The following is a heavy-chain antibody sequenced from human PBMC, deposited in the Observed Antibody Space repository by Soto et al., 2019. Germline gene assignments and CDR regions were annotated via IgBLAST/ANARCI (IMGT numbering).Heavy chain of an antibody. Sequence: QLQLQESGSGLVTPSHTLSLTCTVSGGSISNAAYSWSWIRQPPGKGLEWIGYIYPSGMPFYNPSLRRRVTISIDRSNDQFSLNLESVTAADTAVYYCARERGGYGLFDSWGQGTLVTVSS. CDR1: GGSISNAAYS. CDR2: IYPSGMP. D-gene: IGHD5-18*01. V-gene: IGHV4-30-2*01. J-gene: IGHJ4*02. CDR3: ARERGGYGLFDS.